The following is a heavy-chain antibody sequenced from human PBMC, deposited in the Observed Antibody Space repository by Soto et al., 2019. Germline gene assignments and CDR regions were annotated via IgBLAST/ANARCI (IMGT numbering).Heavy chain of an antibody. D-gene: IGHD3-9*01. J-gene: IGHJ4*02. Sequence: PSETLSLTCAVSGDSINSTDWWNWIRQSPGKGLEWIGEIYHGGNINYNPSLKSRVTISIDTSKNQFSLKLSSVTAADTAVYYCARRYGYYFDYWGQGTLVTVSS. V-gene: IGHV4-4*02. CDR1: GDSINSTDW. CDR2: IYHGGNI. CDR3: ARRYGYYFDY.